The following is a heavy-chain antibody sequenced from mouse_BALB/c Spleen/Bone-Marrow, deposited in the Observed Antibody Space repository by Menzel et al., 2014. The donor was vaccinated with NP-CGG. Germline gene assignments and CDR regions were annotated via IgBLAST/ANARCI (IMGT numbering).Heavy chain of an antibody. D-gene: IGHD2-1*01. J-gene: IGHJ2*01. Sequence: EVMLVESGGGLVQPGGSLKLSCAASGFTFSNYGMSWVRQTPDKRLELVATINGNGGSTYYPDSVKGRFTISRDTAKKTLYLQMSSLKSEETAMYYCVRGNYGNYVDYFDFWGQGTTLTVSS. CDR1: GFTFSNYG. V-gene: IGHV5-6-3*01. CDR3: VRGNYGNYVDYFDF. CDR2: INGNGGST.